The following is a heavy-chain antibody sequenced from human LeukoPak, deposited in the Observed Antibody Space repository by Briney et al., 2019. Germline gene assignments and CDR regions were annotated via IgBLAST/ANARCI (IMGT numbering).Heavy chain of an antibody. D-gene: IGHD3-22*01. Sequence: SETLSLTCAVSGGSISSGGYSWSWIRQPPGKGLEWIGYIYHSGSTYYNPSLKSRVTILVDRSKNQFSLKLSSVTAADTAVYYCARGDWDYYDSSGYLPPDYWGQGTLVTVSS. V-gene: IGHV4-30-2*01. CDR2: IYHSGST. J-gene: IGHJ4*02. CDR3: ARGDWDYYDSSGYLPPDY. CDR1: GGSISSGGYS.